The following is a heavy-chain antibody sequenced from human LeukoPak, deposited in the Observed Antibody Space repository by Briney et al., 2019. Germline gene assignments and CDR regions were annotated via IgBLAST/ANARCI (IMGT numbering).Heavy chain of an antibody. D-gene: IGHD3-3*01. V-gene: IGHV3-11*01. J-gene: IGHJ5*02. CDR1: GFTFSDYY. Sequence: GGSLRLSCAASGFTFSDYYMSWIRQAPGKGLEGVSYISSSGSTIYYADSVKGRFTISRDNAKNSLYLQMNSLRAEDTAVYYCARGPQYYDFWSGYSPWGQGTLVTVSS. CDR3: ARGPQYYDFWSGYSP. CDR2: ISSSGSTI.